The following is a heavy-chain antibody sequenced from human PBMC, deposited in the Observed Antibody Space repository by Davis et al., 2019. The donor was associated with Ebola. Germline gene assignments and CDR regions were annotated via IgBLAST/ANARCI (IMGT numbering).Heavy chain of an antibody. J-gene: IGHJ5*02. CDR3: ARRVKYSYGPTWFDP. D-gene: IGHD5-18*01. CDR2: IYPGDSDT. CDR1: GYSFTSYW. Sequence: GESLKISCKGSGYSFTSYWIGWVRQMPGKGLEWMGIIYPGDSDTRYSPSFQGQVTISADKSISTAYLQWSSLKASDTAMYYCARRVKYSYGPTWFDPWGQGTLVTVSS. V-gene: IGHV5-51*01.